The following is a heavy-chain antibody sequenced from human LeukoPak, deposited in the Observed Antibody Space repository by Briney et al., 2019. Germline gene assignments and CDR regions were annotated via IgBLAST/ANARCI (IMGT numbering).Heavy chain of an antibody. V-gene: IGHV3-53*01. J-gene: IGHJ1*01. D-gene: IGHD2-15*01. CDR1: GFIASSSY. Sequence: GGSLRLSCTASGFIASSSYMSWVRQAPGKGPEWVSIIYSDQRTFYAESVKGRFTISRDDSQNMELLQMDSLRAEDTARYYCARDSAFSSYSHWGQGALVTVSS. CDR3: ARDSAFSSYSH. CDR2: IYSDQRT.